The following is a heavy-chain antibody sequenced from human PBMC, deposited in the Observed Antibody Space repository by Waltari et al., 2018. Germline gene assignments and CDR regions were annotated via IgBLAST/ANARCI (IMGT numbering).Heavy chain of an antibody. Sequence: QVQLQESGPGLVKPSETLSLTCAVSVYPISSGYYWGWIRQPPGTGREWIGSIYHSGGTYYNPSLKSRVTISVDTSKNQFSLKLSSVTAADTAVYYCARWRVDFTIFGVVIPFEIDYWGQGTLVTVSS. CDR2: IYHSGGT. V-gene: IGHV4-38-2*01. CDR1: VYPISSGYY. CDR3: ARWRVDFTIFGVVIPFEIDY. J-gene: IGHJ4*02. D-gene: IGHD3-3*01.